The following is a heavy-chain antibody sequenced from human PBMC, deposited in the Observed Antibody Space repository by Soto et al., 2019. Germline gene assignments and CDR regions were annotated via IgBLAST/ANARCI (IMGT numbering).Heavy chain of an antibody. Sequence: QVQLVQSGAEVKKPGSSVKVSCKASGGTFSSYAISWVRQAPGQGLEWMGGIIPIFGTANYAQKFQGRVTLTADEYTTTAYMELSSLQSVDTGVDYCARGWMGEFYYYGMDVWGQGTTVTVSS. CDR1: GGTFSSYA. D-gene: IGHD3-16*01. CDR2: IIPIFGTA. V-gene: IGHV1-69*12. J-gene: IGHJ6*02. CDR3: ARGWMGEFYYYGMDV.